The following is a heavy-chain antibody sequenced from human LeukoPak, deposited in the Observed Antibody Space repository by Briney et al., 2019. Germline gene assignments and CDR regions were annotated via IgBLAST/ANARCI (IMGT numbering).Heavy chain of an antibody. V-gene: IGHV1-2*02. Sequence: GASVKISCKASGYTFTDYYIHWVRQAPGHGLEWMGWVNPHSGGTNFAQGFRGKVSMTRDTSTTTAYMELRSLRSDDTAVYYCARDGHRMYYYDTSAYRFDYWGQGTLVTVSS. CDR2: VNPHSGGT. CDR1: GYTFTDYY. CDR3: ARDGHRMYYYDTSAYRFDY. J-gene: IGHJ4*02. D-gene: IGHD3-22*01.